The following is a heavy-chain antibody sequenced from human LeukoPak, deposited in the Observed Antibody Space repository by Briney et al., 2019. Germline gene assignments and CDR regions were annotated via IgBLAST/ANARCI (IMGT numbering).Heavy chain of an antibody. CDR3: GKDSRPSVTTFRSRWTDY. Sequence: GGSLRLSCAASGFTFSDYYMSWIRQAPGKGLEWISVISGSSMSTYYADSVKGRFTVSRDNSKNTVYLQMSSLRVEDSAIYYCGKDSRPSVTTFRSRWTDYWGQGILVTVSS. CDR2: ISGSSMST. J-gene: IGHJ4*02. D-gene: IGHD4-11*01. CDR1: GFTFSDYY. V-gene: IGHV3-11*05.